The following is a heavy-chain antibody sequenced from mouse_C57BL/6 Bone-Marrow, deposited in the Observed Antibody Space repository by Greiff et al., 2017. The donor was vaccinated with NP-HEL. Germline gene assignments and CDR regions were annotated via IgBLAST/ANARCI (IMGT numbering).Heavy chain of an antibody. J-gene: IGHJ2*01. CDR1: GYTFTSYG. CDR3: AREGDSNYTFDY. Sequence: QVQLQQSGAELARPGASVKLSCKASGYTFTSYGISWVKQRTGQGLEWIGEICPRSGNTYYNEKVKGRATLTADKSYSTAYMEIRSLKSEDAAIYFGAREGDSNYTFDYGGRGTTLTVSA. D-gene: IGHD2-5*01. V-gene: IGHV1-81*01. CDR2: ICPRSGNT.